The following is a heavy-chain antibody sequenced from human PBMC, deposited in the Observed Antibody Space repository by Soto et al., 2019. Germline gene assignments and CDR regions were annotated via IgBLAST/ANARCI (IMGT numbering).Heavy chain of an antibody. Sequence: GGSLRLSCAASGFTLSGYAMDWVRQAPGKGLEYVSGISSNGVGTYYANSVQGRFTISRDNSKNTVYLQMGSLRPEDMAVYYCARRARPAFYYMDVWGKGPTVPVSS. CDR3: ARRARPAFYYMDV. V-gene: IGHV3-64*01. CDR2: ISSNGVGT. CDR1: GFTLSGYA. D-gene: IGHD6-6*01. J-gene: IGHJ6*03.